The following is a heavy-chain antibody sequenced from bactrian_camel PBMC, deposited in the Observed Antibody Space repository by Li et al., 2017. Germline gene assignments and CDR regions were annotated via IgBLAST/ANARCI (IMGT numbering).Heavy chain of an antibody. CDR2: LRSGMFST. CDR1: GFTFSTYA. J-gene: IGHJ4*01. V-gene: IGHV3-2*01. Sequence: HVQLVESGGGLVQPGGSLKLSCEASGFTFSTYAMSWVRQTPGKGLEWVASLRSGMFSTYTSDSVKGRFTISIDNAENKMYLQMNSLKPEDTGVYHCATVMRPGPYVAHRVNFCTSQGTQVTVS. D-gene: IGHD3*01.